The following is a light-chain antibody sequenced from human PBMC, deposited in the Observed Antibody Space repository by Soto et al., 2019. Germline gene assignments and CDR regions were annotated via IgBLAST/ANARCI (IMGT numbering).Light chain of an antibody. CDR1: SSNIGGNS. CDR2: DDN. J-gene: IGLJ1*01. Sequence: SVMTQPPSVSAAPGQKVTISCSGSSSNIGGNSVSWYQQLPGTAPKLLIYDDNKRPSGIPDRFSGSKSGTSATLGITGFHTGDEADYYCRSWDSSLSDYVFGNGTKLTVL. CDR3: RSWDSSLSDYV. V-gene: IGLV1-51*01.